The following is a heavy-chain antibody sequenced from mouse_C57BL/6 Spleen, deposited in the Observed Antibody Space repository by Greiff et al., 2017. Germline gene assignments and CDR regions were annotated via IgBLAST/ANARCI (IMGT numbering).Heavy chain of an antibody. D-gene: IGHD1-1*01. J-gene: IGHJ4*01. CDR3: ARTQGATVVARDYAMDY. Sequence: VQLQQPGAELVMPGASVKLSCKASGYTFTSYWMHWVKQRPGQGLDGIGEIEPSDSYTTYNQKFKGKSTLTVDKSSSTAYMQLSSLTSEDSAVYYCARTQGATVVARDYAMDYWGQGTSVTVSS. CDR2: IEPSDSYT. V-gene: IGHV1-69*01. CDR1: GYTFTSYW.